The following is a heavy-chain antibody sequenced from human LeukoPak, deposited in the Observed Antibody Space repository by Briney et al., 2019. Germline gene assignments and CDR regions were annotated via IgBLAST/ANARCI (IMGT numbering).Heavy chain of an antibody. CDR2: MNADENQK. D-gene: IGHD3-10*01. Sequence: GGSLRLSCAASGFTFSSYVMHWVRQAPGKGLEWVATMNADENQKLYADSMEGRFTISRDNGKNSLYLQIDSLRVDDTAVYYCAGGVGWHFALWGRGTLVTVSS. V-gene: IGHV3-7*01. J-gene: IGHJ2*01. CDR3: AGGVGWHFAL. CDR1: GFTFSSYV.